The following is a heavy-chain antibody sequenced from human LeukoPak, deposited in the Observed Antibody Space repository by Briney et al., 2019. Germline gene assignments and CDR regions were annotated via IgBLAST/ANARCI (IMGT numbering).Heavy chain of an antibody. CDR1: GGTFSNYA. CDR2: ILPLLGRA. D-gene: IGHD3-3*01. CDR3: ARDRRGPPYDFWSGYYSADLDY. Sequence: SVKVSCKASGGTFSNYAITWVRQAPGQGLEWMGRILPLLGRAVYVQRFQGRATITADRFTSTAFMELSSLRSEDTAVYYCARDRRGPPYDFWSGYYSADLDYWGQGTLVTVSS. V-gene: IGHV1-69*04. J-gene: IGHJ4*02.